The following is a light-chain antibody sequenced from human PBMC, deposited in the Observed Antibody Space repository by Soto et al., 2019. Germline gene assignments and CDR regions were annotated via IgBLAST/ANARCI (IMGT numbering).Light chain of an antibody. Sequence: QSALTQPRSVSGSPGQSVTISCTGTSSDVGGYNYVSWYQQHPGKAPKLMIYDVSKRPSGVPDCFSGSKSGNTASLTISGLQAEDEADYYCCSYAGSYSLVFGTGTKLTVL. CDR3: CSYAGSYSLV. J-gene: IGLJ1*01. CDR1: SSDVGGYNY. CDR2: DVS. V-gene: IGLV2-11*01.